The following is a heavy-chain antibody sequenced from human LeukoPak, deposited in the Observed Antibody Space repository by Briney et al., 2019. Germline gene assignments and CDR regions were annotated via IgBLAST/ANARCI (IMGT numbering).Heavy chain of an antibody. CDR1: GYTFTGHY. CDR2: INPNSGGT. J-gene: IGHJ4*02. CDR3: ATELTGDSALDY. V-gene: IGHV1-2*02. Sequence: ASVKVSCKASGYTFTGHYMHWVRQAPGQGLEWMGWINPNSGGTNYAQKFQGRVTMTRDTSIGTAYMDLSRLGSDDTAVYFCATELTGDSALDYWGQGTLVTVSS. D-gene: IGHD7-27*01.